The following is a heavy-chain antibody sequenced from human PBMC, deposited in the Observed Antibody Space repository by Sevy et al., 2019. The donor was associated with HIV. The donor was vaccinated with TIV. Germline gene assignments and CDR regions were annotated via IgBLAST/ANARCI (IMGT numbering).Heavy chain of an antibody. D-gene: IGHD6-13*01. Sequence: GGSLRLSCAASGFTFSSYWMSWVRQAPGKGLEWVANIKQDGSEKYYVDSMKRRFTISRDNAKNSLYLQMNSLRAEDTAVYYCAKDIAAADDGGLDYWGQGTLVTVSS. J-gene: IGHJ4*02. CDR3: AKDIAAADDGGLDY. CDR2: IKQDGSEK. V-gene: IGHV3-7*01. CDR1: GFTFSSYW.